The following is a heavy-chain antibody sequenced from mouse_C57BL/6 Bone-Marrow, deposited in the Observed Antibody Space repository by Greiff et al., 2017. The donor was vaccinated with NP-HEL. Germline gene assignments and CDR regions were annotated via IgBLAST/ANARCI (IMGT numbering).Heavy chain of an antibody. D-gene: IGHD1-1*01. V-gene: IGHV1-81*01. CDR3: ARKILTTVVVQDYAMDY. Sequence: QVQLQQSGAELARPGASVKLSCKASGYTFTSYGISWVKQRTGQGLEWIGEIYPRSGNTYYNEKFKGKATLTADKSSSTAYMELRSLTSEDSAVYFCARKILTTVVVQDYAMDYWGQGTSGTVSS. CDR1: GYTFTSYG. J-gene: IGHJ4*01. CDR2: IYPRSGNT.